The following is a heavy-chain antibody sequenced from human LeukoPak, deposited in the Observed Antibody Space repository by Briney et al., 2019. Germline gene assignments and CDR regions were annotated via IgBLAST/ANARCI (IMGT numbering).Heavy chain of an antibody. CDR3: ARWTDTPMSTPSFDY. CDR1: GGTFSSYA. D-gene: IGHD5-18*01. CDR2: IIPIFGTA. J-gene: IGHJ4*02. Sequence: HRASVKVSCKASGGTFSSYAISWVRQAPGQGLEWMGGIIPIFGTANYAQKFQGRVTITTDESTSTAYMELSSLRSEDTAVYYCARWTDTPMSTPSFDYWGQGTLVTVSS. V-gene: IGHV1-69*05.